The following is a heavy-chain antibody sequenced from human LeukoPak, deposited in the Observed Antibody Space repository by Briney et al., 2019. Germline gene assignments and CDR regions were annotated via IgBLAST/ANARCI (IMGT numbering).Heavy chain of an antibody. V-gene: IGHV3-30*04. CDR3: ARDIAVGATNNYFDY. Sequence: GSLRLSCAASGFTFSSYAMHWVRQAPGKGLEWVAVISYDGSNKYYADSVKGRFTISRDNSKNTLYLQMNSLRAEDTAVYYCARDIAVGATNNYFDYWGQGTLVTVSS. J-gene: IGHJ4*02. CDR2: ISYDGSNK. D-gene: IGHD1-26*01. CDR1: GFTFSSYA.